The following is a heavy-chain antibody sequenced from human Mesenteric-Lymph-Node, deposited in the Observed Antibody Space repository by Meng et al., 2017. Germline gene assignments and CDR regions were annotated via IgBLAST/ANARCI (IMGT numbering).Heavy chain of an antibody. D-gene: IGHD2-21*01. CDR2: INPNSGGT. J-gene: IGHJ4*02. CDR1: GYTFTAYY. V-gene: IGHV1-2*06. CDR3: AKALGWGSSPDY. Sequence: QVHLVQSGADGKMPGASVKVSCKASGYTFTAYYIHWVRQAPGQGLEWMGRINPNSGGTNFAQKFQGRVIMTRDTSISTAYMELSSLGFDDTAVYYCAKALGWGSSPDYWGQGILVTVSS.